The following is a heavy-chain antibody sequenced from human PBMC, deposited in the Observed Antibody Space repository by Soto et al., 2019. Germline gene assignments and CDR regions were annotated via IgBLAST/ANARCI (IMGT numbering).Heavy chain of an antibody. CDR1: SGSVNGFF. CDR3: ARYTSGSVES. D-gene: IGHD3-10*01. J-gene: IGHJ5*01. Sequence: SETLSLTCTVSSGSVNGFFWTWIRQPAGKGLEWIGRIYSSGSANYNPSLESRVSMSVDTSKNQFSPRLSSLTAADTALYYCARYTSGSVESWGQGTLVTSPQ. V-gene: IGHV4-4*07. CDR2: IYSSGSA.